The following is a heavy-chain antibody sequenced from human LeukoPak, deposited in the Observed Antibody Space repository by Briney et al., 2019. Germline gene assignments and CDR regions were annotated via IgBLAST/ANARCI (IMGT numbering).Heavy chain of an antibody. D-gene: IGHD1-1*01. CDR2: IYYSGST. CDR3: ATTPRGSNWFDP. J-gene: IGHJ5*02. Sequence: SETLSLTCTVSGGSISSYYWNWIRQPPGKGLEWIGSIYYSGSTYYNPSLKSRVTISVDTSQNQFSLKLSSVTAADTAVYYCATTPRGSNWFDPWGQGTLVTVSS. CDR1: GGSISSYY. V-gene: IGHV4-39*07.